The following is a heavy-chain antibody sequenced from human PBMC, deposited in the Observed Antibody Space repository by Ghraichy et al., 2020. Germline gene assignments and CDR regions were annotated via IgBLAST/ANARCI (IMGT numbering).Heavy chain of an antibody. V-gene: IGHV4-39*01. J-gene: IGHJ5*02. CDR2: IYYSGST. Sequence: SETLSLTCTVSGGSISSSSYYWGWIRQPPGKGLEWIGSIYYSGSTYYNPSLKSRVTISVDTSKNQFPLKLSSVTAADTAVYYCARLAVDIVVVVAAHPFWFDPWGQGTLVTVSS. CDR3: ARLAVDIVVVVAAHPFWFDP. CDR1: GGSISSSSYY. D-gene: IGHD2-15*01.